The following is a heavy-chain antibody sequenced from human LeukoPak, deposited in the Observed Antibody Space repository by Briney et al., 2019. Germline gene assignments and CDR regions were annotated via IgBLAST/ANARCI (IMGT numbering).Heavy chain of an antibody. J-gene: IGHJ4*02. D-gene: IGHD6-13*01. CDR2: ISYDGSNK. CDR3: ARAGGYSSSWYRKYYFDY. CDR1: GFTFSSYA. V-gene: IGHV3-30-3*01. Sequence: GGSLRLSCAASGFTFSSYAMHWVRQAPGKGLEWVAVISYDGSNKYYADSVKGRFTISRDNSKNSLYLQMNSLRAEDTAVYYCARAGGYSSSWYRKYYFDYWGQGTLVTVSS.